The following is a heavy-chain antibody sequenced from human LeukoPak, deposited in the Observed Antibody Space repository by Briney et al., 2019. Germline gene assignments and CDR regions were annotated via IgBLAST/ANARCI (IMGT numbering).Heavy chain of an antibody. D-gene: IGHD2-2*01. CDR1: GGTFSSYA. CDR3: ASSEKPYCSSTSCSMLARSGYYYYGMDV. V-gene: IGHV1-69*13. Sequence: SVKVSCRASGGTFSSYAISWVRQAPGQGLEWMGGIIPIFGTANYAQKFQGRVTITADESTSTAYMELSSLRSEDTAVYYCASSEKPYCSSTSCSMLARSGYYYYGMDVWGQGTTVTVSS. CDR2: IIPIFGTA. J-gene: IGHJ6*02.